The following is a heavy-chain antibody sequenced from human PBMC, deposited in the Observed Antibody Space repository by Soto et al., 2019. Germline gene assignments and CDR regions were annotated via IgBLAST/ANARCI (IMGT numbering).Heavy chain of an antibody. CDR3: AKAHRYSSGWHVGAFDI. V-gene: IGHV3-9*01. CDR2: ISWNSGSI. CDR1: GFTFDDYA. Sequence: HPGGSLRLSCADSGFTFDDYAMHWVRQAPGKGLEWVSGISWNSGSIGYADSVKGRFTISRDNAKNSLYLQMNSLRAEDTALYYCAKAHRYSSGWHVGAFDIWGQGTMVTVSS. J-gene: IGHJ3*02. D-gene: IGHD6-19*01.